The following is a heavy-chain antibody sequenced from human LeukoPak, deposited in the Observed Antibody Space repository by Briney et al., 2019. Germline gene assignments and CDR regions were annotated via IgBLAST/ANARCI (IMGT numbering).Heavy chain of an antibody. CDR1: GGSISSGGYS. Sequence: PSEALSLTCAVSGGSISSGGYSWSWIRQTPGKGLEWIGYIYYSGSTYYNPSLKSRVTISVDTSKNQFSLKLSSVTAADTAVYYCAGGGYSGYSRFDYWGQGTLVTVSS. D-gene: IGHD5-12*01. CDR2: IYYSGST. J-gene: IGHJ4*02. CDR3: AGGGYSGYSRFDY. V-gene: IGHV4-30-4*07.